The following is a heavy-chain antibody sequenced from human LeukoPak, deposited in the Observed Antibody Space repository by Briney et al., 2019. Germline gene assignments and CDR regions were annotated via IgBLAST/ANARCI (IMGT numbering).Heavy chain of an antibody. CDR3: ARGLTTYTDNWFDP. D-gene: IGHD4-17*01. CDR2: IYYTGST. J-gene: IGHJ5*02. CDR1: GGSISRGDYY. Sequence: SQTLSLTCTVSGGSISRGDYYWSWIRQPPGQGLEWIGYIYYTGSTSYTPSLKSRLSISLDTSKNQFSLKLSSVTAADTAVYYCARGLTTYTDNWFDPWGQGTLVTVSS. V-gene: IGHV4-30-4*01.